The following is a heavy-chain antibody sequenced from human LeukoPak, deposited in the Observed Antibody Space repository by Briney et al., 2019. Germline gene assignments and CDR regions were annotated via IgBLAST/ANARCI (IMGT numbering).Heavy chain of an antibody. J-gene: IGHJ4*02. CDR1: GFTFSTYD. D-gene: IGHD2-15*01. Sequence: ASVKVSCMASGFTFSTYDFIWVRQAPGQGLEWMGWMNPNTGNTGYAQKFQGRVTMTRNMFISTAYMELSSLRSEDTAVYYCARGRTYSDYWGQGTLVTVSS. CDR2: MNPNTGNT. V-gene: IGHV1-8*01. CDR3: ARGRTYSDY.